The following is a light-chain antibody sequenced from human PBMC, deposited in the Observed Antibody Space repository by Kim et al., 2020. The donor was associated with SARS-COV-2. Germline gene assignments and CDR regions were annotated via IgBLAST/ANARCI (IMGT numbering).Light chain of an antibody. J-gene: IGLJ3*02. CDR1: SSDVGAYDY. CDR2: GVS. V-gene: IGLV2-14*01. Sequence: QSALAQPASVCGSPGQSITISCTGSSSDVGAYDYVSWYQQHPGKAPELMIYGVSKRPSGVSIRFSGSKSDNTDSLTISGLQAEDEADYYCMSFTSASTWVFGGGTQLTVL. CDR3: MSFTSASTWV.